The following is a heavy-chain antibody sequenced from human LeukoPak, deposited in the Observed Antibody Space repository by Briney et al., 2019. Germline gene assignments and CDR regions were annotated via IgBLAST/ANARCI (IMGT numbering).Heavy chain of an antibody. J-gene: IGHJ4*02. CDR3: AKGRGTAIFGSLFDY. Sequence: PGGSLRLSCAASGFTFSSYAMNWVRQAPGKGLEWVSAISRRGNSTYYADSVKGRFTISRDNSKNTLYLQMSSLRAEDTAVYYCAKGRGTAIFGSLFDYWGQGTLVTVSS. CDR1: GFTFSSYA. V-gene: IGHV3-23*01. CDR2: ISRRGNST. D-gene: IGHD3-3*01.